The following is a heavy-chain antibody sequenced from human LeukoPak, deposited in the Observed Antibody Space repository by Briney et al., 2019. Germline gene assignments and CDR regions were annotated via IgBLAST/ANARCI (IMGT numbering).Heavy chain of an antibody. CDR1: GFTFSGYW. V-gene: IGHV3-74*01. J-gene: IGHJ4*02. D-gene: IGHD3-3*01. CDR2: INSDGSST. CDR3: AKDELVFGVVILYYFDY. Sequence: GGSLRLSCAASGFTFSGYWMHWVRQAPGKGLVWVSRINSDGSSTTYADSVKGRFTISRDNAKNTLYLQMNSLRAEDTAVYYCAKDELVFGVVILYYFDYWGQGTLVTVSS.